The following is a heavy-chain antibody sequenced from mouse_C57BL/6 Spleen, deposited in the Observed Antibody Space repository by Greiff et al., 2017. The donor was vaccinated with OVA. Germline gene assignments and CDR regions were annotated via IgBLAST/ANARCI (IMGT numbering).Heavy chain of an antibody. CDR3: ARDYYGSSNYWYFDG. J-gene: IGHJ1*03. Sequence: VQLQQSGSELAKPGASVKLSCKASGYTFTSYWMHWAKQRPGQGLEWIGNINPSSGYTKYNQKFKDKATLTADKSSSTAYMQLSSLTYEDSAVYYCARDYYGSSNYWYFDGWGTGTTVTVSS. V-gene: IGHV1-7*01. D-gene: IGHD1-1*01. CDR2: INPSSGYT. CDR1: GYTFTSYW.